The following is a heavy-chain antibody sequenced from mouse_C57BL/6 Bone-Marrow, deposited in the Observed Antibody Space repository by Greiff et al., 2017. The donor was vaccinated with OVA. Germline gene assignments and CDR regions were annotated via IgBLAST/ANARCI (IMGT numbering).Heavy chain of an antibody. CDR2: IYPSDSET. V-gene: IGHV1-61*01. CDR1: GYTFTSYW. CDR3: ANHYYGV. J-gene: IGHJ1*03. Sequence: QVQLQQPGAELVRPGSSVKLSCKASGYTFTSYWMDWVKQRPGQGLEWIGTIYPSDSETHYNQQFKDKATLTEDKSSSTAYMQLSSLTSEDSAVYYCANHYYGVWGTGTTVTVSS.